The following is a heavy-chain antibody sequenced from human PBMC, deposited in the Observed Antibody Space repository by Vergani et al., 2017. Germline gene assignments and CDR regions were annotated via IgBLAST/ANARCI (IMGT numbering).Heavy chain of an antibody. CDR1: GFTFSSYA. J-gene: IGHJ3*02. V-gene: IGHV3-23*01. D-gene: IGHD2-2*02. CDR3: AKGFGYCSSTSCYSQDAFDI. CDR2: ISGSGGST. Sequence: EVQLLESGGGLVQPGGSLRLSCAASGFTFSSYAMSWVRQAPGKGLEWVSAISGSGGSTYYADSVKGRFTISRDNSKNTLYLQMNSLRAEDTAVYYCAKGFGYCSSTSCYSQDAFDIWGQGTKVTVSS.